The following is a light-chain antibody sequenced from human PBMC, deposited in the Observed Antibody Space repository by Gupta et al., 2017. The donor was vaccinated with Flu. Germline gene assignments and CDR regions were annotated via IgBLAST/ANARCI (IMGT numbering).Light chain of an antibody. J-gene: IGLJ3*02. V-gene: IGLV1-40*01. CDR3: QSYDSSLSGPWV. CDR2: GNS. CDR1: RSNIGAGYD. Sequence: QSVLTQPHSVSGAPGQRVTISCTGSRSNIGAGYDVHWYQQLPGTAPKLLIYGNSNRPSGVPDRFSGSKSGTSASLAITGLQAEDEADYYCQSYDSSLSGPWVFGGGTKLTVL.